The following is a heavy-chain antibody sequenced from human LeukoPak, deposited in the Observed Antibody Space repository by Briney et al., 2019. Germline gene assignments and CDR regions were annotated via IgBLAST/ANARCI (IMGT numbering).Heavy chain of an antibody. CDR1: GFTLTNHG. CDR2: ITGTGGK. CDR3: AKDYCRDGNCPFPFLDS. D-gene: IGHD2-15*01. J-gene: IGHJ4*02. Sequence: GGSLRLSCAVSGFTLTNHGVSWVRQAPGKGLEWVLIITGTGGKYYGDSVKGRFVLSRDNSKNTVYMQMSSLRAEDTATYYCAKDYCRDGNCPFPFLDSWGQGTQVAVSS. V-gene: IGHV3-23*01.